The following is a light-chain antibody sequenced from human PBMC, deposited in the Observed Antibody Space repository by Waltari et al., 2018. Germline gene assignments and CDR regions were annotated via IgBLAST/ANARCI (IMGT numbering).Light chain of an antibody. V-gene: IGKV3-20*01. Sequence: EPVLTQSPGPLSLSPGERATLSCRASQSLQRVSSNYLAWYQQRRGQAPRLHTYGASSRATGIPDRFSGSGSGTDFTLTISRLEPEDFAVYYCQQYGDSPLTFGGGTKVEIK. CDR2: GAS. J-gene: IGKJ4*01. CDR1: QSLQRVSSNY. CDR3: QQYGDSPLT.